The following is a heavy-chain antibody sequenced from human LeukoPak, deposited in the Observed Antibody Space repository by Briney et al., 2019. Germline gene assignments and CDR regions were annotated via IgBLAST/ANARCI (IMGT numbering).Heavy chain of an antibody. V-gene: IGHV4-59*01. Sequence: ETLSLTCTVVRGSIRSSFWSSIREPPGKGLEWIGYIYYSGSTNYIPSLKSRVTISVDTSKNQFSLELSSVTAADTAVYYCARSRPRAFDIWGQGTMVTVSS. CDR1: RGSIRSSF. D-gene: IGHD6-6*01. CDR3: ARSRPRAFDI. J-gene: IGHJ3*02. CDR2: IYYSGST.